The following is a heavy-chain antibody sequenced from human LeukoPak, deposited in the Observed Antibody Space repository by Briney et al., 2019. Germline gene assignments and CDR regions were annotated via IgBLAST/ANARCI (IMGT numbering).Heavy chain of an antibody. Sequence: GGSLRLSCAASGFTLSSYDMNWVRQAPGKGLEWVAFIRYDGSRKYYADSVKGRFAISRDNSKNTLYLQMNSLRAEDTAVYYCAKDAVAGNDYWGQGTLVTVSS. J-gene: IGHJ4*02. D-gene: IGHD6-19*01. CDR2: IRYDGSRK. CDR3: AKDAVAGNDY. V-gene: IGHV3-30*02. CDR1: GFTLSSYD.